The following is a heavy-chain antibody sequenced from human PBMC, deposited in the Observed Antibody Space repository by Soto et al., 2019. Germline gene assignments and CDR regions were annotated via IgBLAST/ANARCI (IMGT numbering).Heavy chain of an antibody. V-gene: IGHV1-69*01. CDR2: IIPIFGTA. D-gene: IGHD6-19*01. Sequence: QVHLVQSGAEVKRPGSSVKVSCKASGGTFSSYPTNWVRQAPGQGLEWVGGIIPIFGTADYAQKFQGRVTITAHDSTSTAYMELSSPRSEDTAVYYCARVGSSGWEGAPYSFDHWGQGTLVSVSS. CDR1: GGTFSSYP. J-gene: IGHJ4*02. CDR3: ARVGSSGWEGAPYSFDH.